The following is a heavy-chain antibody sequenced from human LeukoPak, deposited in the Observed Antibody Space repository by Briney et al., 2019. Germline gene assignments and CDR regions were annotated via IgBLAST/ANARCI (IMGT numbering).Heavy chain of an antibody. CDR1: GFTFSSYA. J-gene: IGHJ4*02. V-gene: IGHV3-30-3*01. CDR2: ISYDGSNK. CDR3: AREESGAFIFDY. D-gene: IGHD4-17*01. Sequence: GWSLSLSCAASGFTFSSYAMHWVRQAPGKGLERVAVISYDGSNKYYADSVKGRFTISRDNSKNTLYLQMNSLRAEDTAVYYCAREESGAFIFDYWGQGTLVTVSS.